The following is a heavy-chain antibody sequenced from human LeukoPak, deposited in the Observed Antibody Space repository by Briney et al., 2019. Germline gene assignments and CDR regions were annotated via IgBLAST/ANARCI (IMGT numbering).Heavy chain of an antibody. CDR3: AGHHPRNTVDF. D-gene: IGHD2/OR15-2a*01. J-gene: IGHJ4*02. CDR2: IYYSGST. Sequence: SEALSLTCTVSGGSISSYYWSWIRQPPGKGLEWIGYIYYSGSTNYNPSLKSRVTISVDTSKNQFSLKLSSVTAADTAVYYCAGHHPRNTVDFWGQGTLVTVSS. CDR1: GGSISSYY. V-gene: IGHV4-59*08.